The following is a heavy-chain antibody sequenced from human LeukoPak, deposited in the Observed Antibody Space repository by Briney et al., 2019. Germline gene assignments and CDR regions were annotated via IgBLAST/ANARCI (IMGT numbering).Heavy chain of an antibody. CDR2: IKTDGSIT. CDR3: ARHVVAVGFDY. CDR1: GFSFSVYW. Sequence: GGSLRLSCAASGFSFSVYWMHWVRQAPGKGPAWVSRIKTDGSITDYADFVKGRFTISRDNAKNSLYLQMNSLRAEDTAVYYCARHVVAVGFDYWGQGALVTVSS. J-gene: IGHJ4*02. D-gene: IGHD3-22*01. V-gene: IGHV3-74*01.